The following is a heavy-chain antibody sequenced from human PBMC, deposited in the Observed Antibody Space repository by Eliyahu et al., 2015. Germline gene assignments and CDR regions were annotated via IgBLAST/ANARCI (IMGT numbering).Heavy chain of an antibody. V-gene: IGHV4-34*01. CDR2: INHSGST. J-gene: IGHJ5*02. D-gene: IGHD3-10*01. Sequence: QVQLQQWGAGLLKPSETLSLTCAVYGGSFXGYYWSWIRQPPGKGLEWIGEINHSGSTNYNPSLKSRVTISVDTSKNQFSLKLSSVTAADTAVYYCARGERRYYKGQGWFDPWGQGTLVTVSS. CDR1: GGSFXGYY. CDR3: ARGERRYYKGQGWFDP.